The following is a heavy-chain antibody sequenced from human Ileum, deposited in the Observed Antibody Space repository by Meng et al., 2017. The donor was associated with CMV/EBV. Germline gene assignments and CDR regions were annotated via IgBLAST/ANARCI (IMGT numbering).Heavy chain of an antibody. Sequence: LKCTGSGGYIRRGGYYWSWVRQRPGEAPEWVGYIYYSGSTYYNPSLKSRTTMSVDTSKNQFSLEVNSVTAADTAVYYCARRKSHFDFWGQGLLVTVSS. CDR3: ARRKSHFDF. CDR2: IYYSGST. CDR1: GGYIRRGGYY. J-gene: IGHJ4*02. D-gene: IGHD1-14*01. V-gene: IGHV4-31*03.